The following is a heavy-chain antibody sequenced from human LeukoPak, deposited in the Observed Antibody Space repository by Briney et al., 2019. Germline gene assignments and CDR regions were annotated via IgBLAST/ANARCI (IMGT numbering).Heavy chain of an antibody. CDR1: GGSISSGDYY. Sequence: PSQTLFLTCTVSGGSISSGDYYWSWIRQPPGKGLEWIGYIYYSGSTYYNPSLKSRVTISVDTSKNQFSLKLSSVTAADTAVYYCARAADVCGGDCYSRRTPDAEYFQHWGQGTLVTVSS. CDR3: ARAADVCGGDCYSRRTPDAEYFQH. V-gene: IGHV4-30-4*08. CDR2: IYYSGST. J-gene: IGHJ1*01. D-gene: IGHD2-21*01.